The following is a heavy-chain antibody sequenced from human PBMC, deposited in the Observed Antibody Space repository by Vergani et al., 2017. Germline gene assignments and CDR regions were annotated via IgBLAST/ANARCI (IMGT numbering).Heavy chain of an antibody. J-gene: IGHJ4*02. Sequence: VQLLESGGDLVQPGGSLRLSCAASGFTFNHYAMNWVRQAPGKGLEWLAYIGKEGINTRYIDAVKGRFTVSRDNSKDILYRQMYSLRSEDTALYYCAKYLRDSRYGLPDSWCPGTLVIVSS. D-gene: IGHD4-11*01. V-gene: IGHV3-30*02. CDR2: IGKEGINT. CDR1: GFTFNHYA. CDR3: AKYLRDSRYGLPDS.